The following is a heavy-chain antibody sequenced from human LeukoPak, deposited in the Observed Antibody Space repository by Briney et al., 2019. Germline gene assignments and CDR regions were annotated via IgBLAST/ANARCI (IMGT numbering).Heavy chain of an antibody. Sequence: PGGSLRLSCAASGFTFDDYAMHWVRQAPGKGLEWVSGISRNSGSIGYADSVKGRFTISRDNAKNSLYLQMNSLRAEDTALYYCAKDRTSGSYGRHFDYWGQGTLVTVSA. D-gene: IGHD1-26*01. CDR3: AKDRTSGSYGRHFDY. J-gene: IGHJ4*02. CDR1: GFTFDDYA. CDR2: ISRNSGSI. V-gene: IGHV3-9*01.